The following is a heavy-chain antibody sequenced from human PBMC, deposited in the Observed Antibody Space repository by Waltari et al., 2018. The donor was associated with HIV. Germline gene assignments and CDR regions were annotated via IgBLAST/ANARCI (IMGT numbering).Heavy chain of an antibody. D-gene: IGHD1-26*01. CDR1: GGTFSSYA. Sequence: QLQLVQSGAEVKKPGSSVKVSCKASGGTFSSYAISWVRQAPGQGLEWMGGIIPILGTANYAQKFQGRVTITADESTSTAYMELSSLRSEDTAVYYCARGGLLRNHRGYNWFDPWGQGTLVTVSS. V-gene: IGHV1-69*01. CDR3: ARGGLLRNHRGYNWFDP. J-gene: IGHJ5*02. CDR2: IIPILGTA.